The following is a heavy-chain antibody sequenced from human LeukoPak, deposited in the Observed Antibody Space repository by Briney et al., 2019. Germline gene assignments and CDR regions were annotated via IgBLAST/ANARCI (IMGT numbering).Heavy chain of an antibody. J-gene: IGHJ4*02. CDR1: GFTFSSYS. V-gene: IGHV3-21*01. CDR2: ISSSSSYI. D-gene: IGHD6-13*01. Sequence: GGSLRLPCAASGFTFSSYSMNWVRQAPGKGLEWVSSISSSSSYIYYADSVKGRFTISRDNAKNSLYLQMNSLRAEDTAVYYCARAAKQQLVSYFDYWGQGTLVTVSS. CDR3: ARAAKQQLVSYFDY.